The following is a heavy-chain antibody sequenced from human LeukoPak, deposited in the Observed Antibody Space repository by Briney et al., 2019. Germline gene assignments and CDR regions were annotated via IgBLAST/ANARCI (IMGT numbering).Heavy chain of an antibody. Sequence: SETLSLTFAVYGGSFSGYYWSWIRQPPGKGLEWIGEINHSGSTNYNPSLKSRVTISVDTSKNQFPLKLSSVTGADTAVYYCARPGYLHAFDIWGQGTMVTVSS. CDR3: ARPGYLHAFDI. CDR2: INHSGST. V-gene: IGHV4-34*01. D-gene: IGHD5-18*01. J-gene: IGHJ3*02. CDR1: GGSFSGYY.